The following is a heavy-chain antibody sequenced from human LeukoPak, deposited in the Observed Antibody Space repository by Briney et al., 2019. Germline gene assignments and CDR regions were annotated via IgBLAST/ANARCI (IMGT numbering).Heavy chain of an antibody. J-gene: IGHJ4*02. Sequence: NPSETLSLTFTGSGGSISTSSYYWGWIRQPPGKGLEWIGTIYYSYSGSTYYNPSLKSRVTISVDTSKNQFSLKLSSVTAADTAVYYCASKRGYTYGYDYWGQGTLVTVSS. CDR2: IYYSYSGST. V-gene: IGHV4-39*01. CDR3: ASKRGYTYGYDY. D-gene: IGHD5-18*01. CDR1: GGSISTSSYY.